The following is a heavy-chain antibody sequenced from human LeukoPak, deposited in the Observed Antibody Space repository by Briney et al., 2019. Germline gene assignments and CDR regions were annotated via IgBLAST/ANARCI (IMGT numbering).Heavy chain of an antibody. CDR2: INRSGST. V-gene: IGHV4-34*01. CDR1: GGSFSGYY. Sequence: SETLSLTCAVYGGSFSGYYWSWIRQPPGKGLEWIGEINRSGSTNYNPSLKSRVTISVDTSKNQFSLKLSSVTAADTAVYYCARVNVGYNYTGDYWGQGTLVTVSS. J-gene: IGHJ4*02. CDR3: ARVNVGYNYTGDY. D-gene: IGHD5-24*01.